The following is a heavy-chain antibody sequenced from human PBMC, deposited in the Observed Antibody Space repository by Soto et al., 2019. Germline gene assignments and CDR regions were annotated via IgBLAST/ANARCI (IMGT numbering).Heavy chain of an antibody. CDR3: ARGIRICSSTSCYTSGMDV. D-gene: IGHD2-2*02. J-gene: IGHJ6*02. Sequence: SETLSLTCAVSGYSISSGYYWGWIRQPPGKGLEWIGSIYHSGSTYYNPSLKSRVTISVDTSKNQFSLKLSSVTAADTAVYYCARGIRICSSTSCYTSGMDVWGQGTTVTVSS. CDR2: IYHSGST. CDR1: GYSISSGYY. V-gene: IGHV4-38-2*01.